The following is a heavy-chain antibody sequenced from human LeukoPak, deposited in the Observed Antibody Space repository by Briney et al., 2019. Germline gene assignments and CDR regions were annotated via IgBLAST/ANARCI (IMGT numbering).Heavy chain of an antibody. V-gene: IGHV3-30*18. CDR3: AKDPYSGSFEYFQH. J-gene: IGHJ1*01. Sequence: GRSLRLSCVASGFTFSSYGMHWVRQAPGKGLEWVAVISHDDSNKYYADSVKGRFSISRDNSKNTLYLQMNSLRDEDTAVYYCAKDPYSGSFEYFQHWGQGTLVTVSS. CDR2: ISHDDSNK. CDR1: GFTFSSYG. D-gene: IGHD1-26*01.